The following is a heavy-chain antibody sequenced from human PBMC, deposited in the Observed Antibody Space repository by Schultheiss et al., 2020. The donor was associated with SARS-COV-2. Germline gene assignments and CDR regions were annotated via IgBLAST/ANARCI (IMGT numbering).Heavy chain of an antibody. CDR2: ISAYNGNT. CDR1: GYTFTGYY. CDR3: ARLLDCSSTSCYLGNYYYYMDV. Sequence: ASVKVSCKASGYTFTGYYMHWVRQAPGQGLEWMGWISAYNGNTNYAQKLQGRVTMTTDTSTSTAYMELRSLRSDDTAVYYCARLLDCSSTSCYLGNYYYYMDVWGKGTTVTVSS. J-gene: IGHJ6*03. V-gene: IGHV1-18*04. D-gene: IGHD2-2*01.